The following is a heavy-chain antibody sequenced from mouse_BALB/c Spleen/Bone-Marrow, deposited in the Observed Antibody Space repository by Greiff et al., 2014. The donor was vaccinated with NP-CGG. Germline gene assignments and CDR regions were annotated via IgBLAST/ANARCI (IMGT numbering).Heavy chain of an antibody. CDR1: GYTFTNYY. V-gene: IGHV1S81*02. J-gene: IGHJ3*01. CDR3: ARGSPY. CDR2: INPGNGGT. D-gene: IGHD6-2*01. Sequence: QVQLQQPGAELVRPGASVKLSCKTSGYTFTNYYIYWVKQRPGQGPEWIGEINPGNGGTNFNERFKSKATLTVDKSSTTAYILLTGLTSEDSAVYYCARGSPYWGQGTLVTVSA.